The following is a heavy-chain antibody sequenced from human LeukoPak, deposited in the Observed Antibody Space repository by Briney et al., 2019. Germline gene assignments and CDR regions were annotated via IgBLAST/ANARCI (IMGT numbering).Heavy chain of an antibody. D-gene: IGHD3-10*01. CDR3: ARDELDY. Sequence: GGSLRLSCAASGFTFSSYAMHWVRQAPGKGLEWVAVISYDGSNKYYADSVKCRFTISRDNSKNTLYLQMNSLRAEDTAVYYCARDELDYWGQGTLVTVSS. CDR1: GFTFSSYA. J-gene: IGHJ4*02. V-gene: IGHV3-30-3*01. CDR2: ISYDGSNK.